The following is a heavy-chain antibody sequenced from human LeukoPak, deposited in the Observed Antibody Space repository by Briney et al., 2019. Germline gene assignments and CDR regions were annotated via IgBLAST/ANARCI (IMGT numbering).Heavy chain of an antibody. Sequence: PGGSLRLSCAASGFTFSSYEMNWVRQAPGKGLEWVSYISRSGSTIYYADSVKGRFTISRGNAKNSLDLQINSLRAEDTALYYCARVDEWLATDYWGQGTLVSVSS. CDR2: ISRSGSTI. CDR1: GFTFSSYE. CDR3: ARVDEWLATDY. V-gene: IGHV3-48*03. J-gene: IGHJ4*02. D-gene: IGHD6-19*01.